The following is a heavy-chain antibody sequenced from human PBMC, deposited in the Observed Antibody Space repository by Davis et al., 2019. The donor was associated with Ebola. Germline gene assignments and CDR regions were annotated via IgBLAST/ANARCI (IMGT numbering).Heavy chain of an antibody. D-gene: IGHD6-19*01. CDR2: INHSGST. V-gene: IGHV4-34*01. Sequence: MPSETLSLTCAVYGGSFSGYYWTWIRQPPGKGLEWIGEINHSGSTNYNPSLKSRVTISVDTSKNQFSLKLSSVTAADTAVYYCARGGWYRGLGDAFDIWGQGTMVTVSS. CDR1: GGSFSGYY. J-gene: IGHJ3*02. CDR3: ARGGWYRGLGDAFDI.